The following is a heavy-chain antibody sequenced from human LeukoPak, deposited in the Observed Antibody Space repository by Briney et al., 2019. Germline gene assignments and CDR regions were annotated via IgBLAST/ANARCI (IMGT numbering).Heavy chain of an antibody. D-gene: IGHD5-18*01. Sequence: PSETLSLTCAVYGGSFDGCYWSWFRQAPGGGLEWIGEVNHREVTHYNPSLKSRVTILADASKNQFSLKLTSVTAADTAVYYCARGGLEPQLWLRLFYFEYWGQGVLVTVSS. CDR3: ARGGLEPQLWLRLFYFEY. CDR1: GGSFDGCY. J-gene: IGHJ4*02. CDR2: VNHREVT. V-gene: IGHV4-34*01.